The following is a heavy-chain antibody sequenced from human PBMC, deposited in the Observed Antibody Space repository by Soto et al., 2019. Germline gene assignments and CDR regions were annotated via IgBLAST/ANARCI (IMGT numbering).Heavy chain of an antibody. CDR3: ARHLRQETLNMVRGRLENSYSDYGMDV. V-gene: IGHV4-59*02. CDR1: GASVNTYY. J-gene: IGHJ6*02. Sequence: QVHLQESGPGLVKASETLSLTCTVSGASVNTYYWSWIRQPPGKGLEWIGHISHSGSANYDPSLRGRVIISSATSRNQCSLQVFSLTAADTAVYYCARHLRQETLNMVRGRLENSYSDYGMDVWGQGTTVTVSS. D-gene: IGHD3-10*01. CDR2: ISHSGSA.